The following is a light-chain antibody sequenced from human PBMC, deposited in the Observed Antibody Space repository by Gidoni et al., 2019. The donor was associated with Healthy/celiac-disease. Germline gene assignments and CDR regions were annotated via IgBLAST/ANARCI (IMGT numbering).Light chain of an antibody. J-gene: IGKJ1*01. V-gene: IGKV1-5*01. Sequence: DNQTNQSPSTLSASVGDRVTNTCRASQSISSWLAWYQQKPGKAPKLLIYDASTLESGVPSRFSGSGSGTEFTLTISSLQPDDFATYYCQQYNSYPWTFXXXTKVEIK. CDR2: DAS. CDR1: QSISSW. CDR3: QQYNSYPWT.